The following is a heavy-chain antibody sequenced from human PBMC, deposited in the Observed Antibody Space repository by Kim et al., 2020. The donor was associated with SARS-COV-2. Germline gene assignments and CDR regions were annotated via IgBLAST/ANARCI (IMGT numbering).Heavy chain of an antibody. CDR3: AKEQSPAQSGYYYYYGMDV. J-gene: IGHJ6*02. V-gene: IGHV3-30*02. D-gene: IGHD2-2*01. Sequence: GRFTISRENSNNTLYLQMNSLGAEDTAVYYCAKEQSPAQSGYYYYYGMDVWGQGTTVTVSS.